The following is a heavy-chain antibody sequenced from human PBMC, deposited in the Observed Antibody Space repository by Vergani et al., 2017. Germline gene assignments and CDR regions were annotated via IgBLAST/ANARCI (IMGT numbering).Heavy chain of an antibody. J-gene: IGHJ4*02. D-gene: IGHD4-17*01. V-gene: IGHV1-18*04. Sequence: VQLVQSGAEVKKPGESLKISCKGSGYSFTSYGISWVRQAPGQGLEWMGWISAYNGNTNYAQKLQGRVTMTTDTSTSTAYMEMRSLGSDDTAVYYCARGLYGDYGFEIDYWGQGTLVTVSS. CDR3: ARGLYGDYGFEIDY. CDR1: GYSFTSYG. CDR2: ISAYNGNT.